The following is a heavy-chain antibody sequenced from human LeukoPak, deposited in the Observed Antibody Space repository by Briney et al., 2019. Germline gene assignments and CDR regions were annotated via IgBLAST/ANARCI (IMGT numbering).Heavy chain of an antibody. CDR2: INHSGST. Sequence: SETLSLTCAVYGGSFSGYYWSWIRQPPGKGLEWIGEINHSGSTNYNPSLKSRVTISVDTSKNQFSLKLSSVTAADTAVYYCAREVLRSSNWFDPWGQGTLVTVSS. CDR3: AREVLRSSNWFDP. V-gene: IGHV4-34*01. J-gene: IGHJ5*02. CDR1: GGSFSGYY.